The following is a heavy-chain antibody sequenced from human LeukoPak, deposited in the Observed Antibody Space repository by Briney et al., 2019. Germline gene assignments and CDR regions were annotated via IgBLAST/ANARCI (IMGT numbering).Heavy chain of an antibody. CDR3: ARDGSGSYFSYYYMDV. CDR1: GYTFTGYY. D-gene: IGHD1-26*01. J-gene: IGHJ6*03. Sequence: ASVKVSCKASGYTFTGYYMHWVRQAPGQGLEWMGWINAYNGNTNYAQKLQGRVTMTTDTSTSTAYMELRSLRSDDTAVYYCARDGSGSYFSYYYMDVWGKGTTVTVSS. V-gene: IGHV1-18*04. CDR2: INAYNGNT.